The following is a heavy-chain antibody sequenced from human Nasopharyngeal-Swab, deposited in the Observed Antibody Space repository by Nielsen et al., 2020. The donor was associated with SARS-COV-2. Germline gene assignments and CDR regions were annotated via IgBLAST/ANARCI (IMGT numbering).Heavy chain of an antibody. CDR1: GGSISSIRYH. V-gene: IGHV4-39*01. CDR3: ARHPLTGTTGGMDV. CDR2: IYYSGHT. D-gene: IGHD1-7*01. J-gene: IGHJ6*02. Sequence: SETLSLTCTVSGGSISSIRYHWGSSRQPPGKGLEGIGRIYYSGHTYYNPSLKSRVTISVDTSKNQFSLKLSSVTAADTAVYYCARHPLTGTTGGMDVWGQGTTVTVSS.